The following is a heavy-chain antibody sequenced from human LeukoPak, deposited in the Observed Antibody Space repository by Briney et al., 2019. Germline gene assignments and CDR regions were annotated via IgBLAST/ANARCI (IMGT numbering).Heavy chain of an antibody. V-gene: IGHV3-48*01. J-gene: IGHJ4*02. CDR3: VRDDGYSYGFFDN. CDR2: ISSSSSTI. Sequence: GGSLRLSCAASGFTFSSYSMNWVRQAPGKGLEWVSYISSSSSTIYYADSVKGRFTISRDTSKNTLSLQMNSLRPEDTALYYCVRDDGYSYGFFDNWGQGTLVTVSP. D-gene: IGHD5-18*01. CDR1: GFTFSSYS.